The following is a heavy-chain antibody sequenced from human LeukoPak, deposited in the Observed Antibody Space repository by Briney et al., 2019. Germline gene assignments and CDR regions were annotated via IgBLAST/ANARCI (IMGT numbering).Heavy chain of an antibody. J-gene: IGHJ6*03. D-gene: IGHD5-18*01. Sequence: SETLSLTCTVSGGSISSGSYYWSWIRQPAGKGLEWIARIYTSGSTNYNPSLKTRVTISVETSKDQFSRKLSSETAADTAVYYCARGRIGDTAMVYYYYYYMDVWGKGTTVTVSS. CDR1: GGSISSGSYY. CDR3: ARGRIGDTAMVYYYYYYMDV. V-gene: IGHV4-61*02. CDR2: IYTSGST.